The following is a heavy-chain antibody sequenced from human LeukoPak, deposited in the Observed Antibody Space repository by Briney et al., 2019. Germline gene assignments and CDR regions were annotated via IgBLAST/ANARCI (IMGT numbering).Heavy chain of an antibody. V-gene: IGHV3-23*01. Sequence: HSGGSLRLSCAASGFTFSSYAMSWVRQAPGKGLEWVSAISGSGGSTYYAGSVKGRFTISRDNSKNTLYLQMNSLRAEDTAVYYCAKNQLWLNDAFDIWGQGTMVTVSS. CDR2: ISGSGGST. D-gene: IGHD5-18*01. CDR1: GFTFSSYA. CDR3: AKNQLWLNDAFDI. J-gene: IGHJ3*02.